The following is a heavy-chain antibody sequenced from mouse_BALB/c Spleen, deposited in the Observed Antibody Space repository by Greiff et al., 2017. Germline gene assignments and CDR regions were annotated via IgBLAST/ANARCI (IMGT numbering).Heavy chain of an antibody. Sequence: VKLVESGPGLVQPSQSLSITCTVSGFSLTSYGVHWVRQSPGKGLEWLGVIWSGGSTDYNAAFISRLSISKDNSKSQVFFKMNSLQANDTAIYYCARNPPYDGYYLYYFDYWGQGTTLTVSS. V-gene: IGHV2-2*02. J-gene: IGHJ2*01. CDR1: GFSLTSYG. CDR3: ARNPPYDGYYLYYFDY. D-gene: IGHD2-3*01. CDR2: IWSGGST.